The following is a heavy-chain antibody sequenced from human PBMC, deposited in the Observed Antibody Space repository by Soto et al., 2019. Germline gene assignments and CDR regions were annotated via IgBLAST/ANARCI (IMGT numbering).Heavy chain of an antibody. CDR1: GYTFTSYG. V-gene: IGHV1-18*01. D-gene: IGHD6-19*01. Sequence: ASVKVSCRASGYTFTSYGISWVRQAPGQGLEWMGWISAYNGNTNYAQKLQGRVTMTTDTSTSTAYMELRSLRSDDTAVYYCASGSSGLGAFDIWGQGTMVTVSS. CDR2: ISAYNGNT. J-gene: IGHJ3*02. CDR3: ASGSSGLGAFDI.